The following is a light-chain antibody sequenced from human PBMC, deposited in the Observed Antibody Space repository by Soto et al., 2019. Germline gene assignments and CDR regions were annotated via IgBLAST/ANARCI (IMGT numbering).Light chain of an antibody. Sequence: DIQMTQSPSTLSASVGDRVTITCRASQSISNWLAWYQQKPGKAPKLLIYDASSLESGVPSRFSGSGSGTEFTINISSLQPDDFATYYCQQYANYLCAFGQGTKGEIK. V-gene: IGKV1-5*01. CDR3: QQYANYLCA. CDR2: DAS. J-gene: IGKJ1*01. CDR1: QSISNW.